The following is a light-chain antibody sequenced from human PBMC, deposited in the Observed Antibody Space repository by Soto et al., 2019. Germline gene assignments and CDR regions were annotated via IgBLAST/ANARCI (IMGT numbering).Light chain of an antibody. CDR1: PSVSSY. CDR2: DAS. CDR3: QQRSNGPWT. V-gene: IGKV3-11*01. Sequence: EIVLTQSPATLSLSPGEKATLACRASPSVSSYLAWSQQKPGQAPRLLIYDASIRATGIPARFSGTGSETHFNLPIPSREQEDFAGYYCQQRSNGPWTFGQGTKVEIK. J-gene: IGKJ1*01.